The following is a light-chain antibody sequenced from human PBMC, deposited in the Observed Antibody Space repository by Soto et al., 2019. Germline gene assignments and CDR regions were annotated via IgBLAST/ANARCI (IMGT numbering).Light chain of an antibody. CDR1: SGHSSYA. CDR3: QTWDTGSVI. V-gene: IGLV4-69*01. J-gene: IGLJ2*01. Sequence: QSVLTQSPSDSASLGASVKFTCTLSSGHSSYAIAWHQQQPEKGPRYLMKLNSDGSHNKGDGIPDRFSGSSSGAERYLTISSLQSEDEADYYCQTWDTGSVIFGGGTQLTVL. CDR2: LNSDGSH.